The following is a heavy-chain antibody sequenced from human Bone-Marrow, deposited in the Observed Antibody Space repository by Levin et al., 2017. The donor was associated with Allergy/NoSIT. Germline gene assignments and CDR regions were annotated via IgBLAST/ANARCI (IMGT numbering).Heavy chain of an antibody. J-gene: IGHJ3*02. CDR2: FYYSGS. V-gene: IGHV4-39*01. CDR1: GGSISSSSYY. CDR3: VRQDPARDHSGWGGAFDI. D-gene: IGHD6-25*01. Sequence: SETLSLTCTVSGGSISSSSYYWGWIRQPPGKGLEWIGSFYYSGSNYNPSLMSRVTISGDTSKNQLSLKLTSVTAAATAVYYWVRQDPARDHSGWGGAFDIWGQGTMVTVSS.